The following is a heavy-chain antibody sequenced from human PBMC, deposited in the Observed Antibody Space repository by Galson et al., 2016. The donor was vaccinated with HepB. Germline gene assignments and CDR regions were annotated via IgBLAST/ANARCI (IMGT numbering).Heavy chain of an antibody. CDR1: GFTFSSYA. J-gene: IGHJ5*02. V-gene: IGHV3-30-3*01. Sequence: SLRLSCAASGFTFSSYAIHWVRQAPGKGLEWVAVISYDGTNKYYADSVKGRFTISRDNSKNSLYLQMNSLRPEDTAVYYCAKEGHPDFWGGYYNWFAPWGQGARVSVSP. CDR3: AKEGHPDFWGGYYNWFAP. CDR2: ISYDGTNK. D-gene: IGHD3-3*01.